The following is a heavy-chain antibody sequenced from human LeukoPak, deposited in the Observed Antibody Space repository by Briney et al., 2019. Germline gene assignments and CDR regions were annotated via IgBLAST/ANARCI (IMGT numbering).Heavy chain of an antibody. D-gene: IGHD5-12*01. V-gene: IGHV4-38-2*02. J-gene: IGHJ4*02. CDR2: IYHSGST. CDR3: ARAHRFSGYDKG. Sequence: SETLSLTCTVSGYSISSGYYWGWIRQPPGKGLEWIGSIYHSGSTYYNPSLKSRVTISVDTSKNQFSLKLSSVTAADTAVYYCARAHRFSGYDKGWGQGTLVTVSS. CDR1: GYSISSGYY.